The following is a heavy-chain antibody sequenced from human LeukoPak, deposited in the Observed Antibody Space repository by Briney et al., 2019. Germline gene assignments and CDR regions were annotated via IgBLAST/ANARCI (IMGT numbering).Heavy chain of an antibody. CDR3: ARYSSSWQYYFDY. D-gene: IGHD6-13*01. CDR1: GGSISSYY. J-gene: IGHJ4*02. Sequence: SETLSLTCTVSGGSISSYYWSWIRQPPGKGLEWIGYIYYSGSTNYNPSLKSRVTISVDTSKNQFSLKLSSMTAADTAVYYCARYSSSWQYYFDYWGQGTLVTVSS. CDR2: IYYSGST. V-gene: IGHV4-59*08.